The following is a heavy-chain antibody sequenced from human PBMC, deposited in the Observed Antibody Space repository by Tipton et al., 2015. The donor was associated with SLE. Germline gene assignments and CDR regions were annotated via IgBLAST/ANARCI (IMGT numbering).Heavy chain of an antibody. CDR1: GGSISNYY. CDR3: ARGAPREKEYYYYYMDV. V-gene: IGHV4-59*01. J-gene: IGHJ6*03. CDR2: IYNGGRT. Sequence: LRLSCTVSGGSISNYYWSWVRQPPGKGLEWIGFIYNGGRTRYNPSLESRVTISVDTSKNQFSLKLSSVTAADTAVYYCARGAPREKEYYYYYMDVWGKGTTVTVSS.